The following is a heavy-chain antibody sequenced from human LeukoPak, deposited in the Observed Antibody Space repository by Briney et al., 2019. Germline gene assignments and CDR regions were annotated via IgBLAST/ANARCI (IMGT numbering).Heavy chain of an antibody. CDR2: IYWNDDK. CDR3: AHTKKRRDGYNPPDLDY. V-gene: IGHV2-5*01. Sequence: SGPTLVKPTQTLTLTCTFSGFSLSTSGVGVGWIRQPPGKALEWLALIYWNDDKRYSPSLKSRLTITKDTSKNQVVLTMTNMDPVDTATYYCAHTKKRRDGYNPPDLDYWGQGTLVTVSS. J-gene: IGHJ4*02. D-gene: IGHD5-24*01. CDR1: GFSLSTSGVG.